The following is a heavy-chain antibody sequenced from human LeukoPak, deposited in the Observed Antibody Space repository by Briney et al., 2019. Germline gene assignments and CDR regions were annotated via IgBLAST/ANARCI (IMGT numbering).Heavy chain of an antibody. CDR3: ARAPAEIGGYYPEYFRH. D-gene: IGHD3-22*01. V-gene: IGHV3-30*02. Sequence: GGSLRLSCAASGFTFSSYGMHWVRQAPGKGLEWVAFIRYDGSNKYYADSVKGRFTISRDNAKNTVSLQMNSLRAEDTGVYYCARAPAEIGGYYPEYFRHWGQGTLVTVSS. J-gene: IGHJ1*01. CDR1: GFTFSSYG. CDR2: IRYDGSNK.